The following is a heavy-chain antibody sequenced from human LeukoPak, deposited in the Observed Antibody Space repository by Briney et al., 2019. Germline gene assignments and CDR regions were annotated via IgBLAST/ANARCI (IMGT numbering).Heavy chain of an antibody. V-gene: IGHV3-21*04. CDR2: ISSSSSYI. Sequence: GGSLRLSCAASGFTFSSYSMNWVRQAPGKGLEWVSSISSSSSYIYYADSVKGRFTISRDNSKNTLFLQMNSLRGEDTAIYYCARRYCTNGVCYFFDYWGQGTLVTVSS. J-gene: IGHJ4*02. CDR1: GFTFSSYS. CDR3: ARRYCTNGVCYFFDY. D-gene: IGHD2-8*01.